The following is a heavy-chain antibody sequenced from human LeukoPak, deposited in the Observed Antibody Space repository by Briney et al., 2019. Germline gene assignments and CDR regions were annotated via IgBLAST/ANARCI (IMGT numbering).Heavy chain of an antibody. CDR1: GDSIISSDYY. CDR2: ISYTGST. Sequence: SETLSLTCTVSGDSIISSDYYWAWIRQPPGKGLEWIGSISYTGSTYYNPSLMSRVTILIDTSKSQFSLRVSSVTAADTAVYYCARHGGHYYYYMDVWGKGTTVTVSS. J-gene: IGHJ6*03. D-gene: IGHD3-16*01. CDR3: ARHGGHYYYYMDV. V-gene: IGHV4-39*01.